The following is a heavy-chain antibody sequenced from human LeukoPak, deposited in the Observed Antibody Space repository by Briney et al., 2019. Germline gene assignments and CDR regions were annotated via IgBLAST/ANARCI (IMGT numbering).Heavy chain of an antibody. CDR2: INPNSGGT. CDR1: GYTFTGYY. D-gene: IGHD3-10*01. Sequence: ASVKVSCKASGYTFTGYYMHWVRQAPGQGLEWMGWINPNSGGTNYAQKFQGRVTMTRDTSISTAYMELSRLRSDDTAVYYCAREVMVRGVIPTWGPDYWGQGTLVTVSS. V-gene: IGHV1-2*02. J-gene: IGHJ4*02. CDR3: AREVMVRGVIPTWGPDY.